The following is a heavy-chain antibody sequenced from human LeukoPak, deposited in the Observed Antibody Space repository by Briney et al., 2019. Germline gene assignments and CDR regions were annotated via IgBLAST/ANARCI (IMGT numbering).Heavy chain of an antibody. CDR1: DYTFTIYG. J-gene: IGHJ4*02. V-gene: IGHV1-18*01. D-gene: IGHD4-17*01. CDR3: ARDVRTAVTTGY. CDR2: ISAYNGNT. Sequence: GASVKVSCKASDYTFTIYGISWVRQAPGQGLEWMGWISAYNGNTNYAQKLQGRGPITTDTSTRTAYMELRSLRSDDTAVYYCARDVRTAVTTGYWGQGTLVTVSS.